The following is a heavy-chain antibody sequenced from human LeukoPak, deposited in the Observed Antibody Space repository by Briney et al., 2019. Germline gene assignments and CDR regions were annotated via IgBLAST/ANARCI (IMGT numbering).Heavy chain of an antibody. J-gene: IGHJ6*04. CDR2: ISSSGSTI. CDR1: GFTFSHAW. V-gene: IGHV3-11*04. Sequence: GGSLRLSCAVSGFTFSHAWMSWVRQAPGKGLEWVSYISSSGSTIYYADSVKGRFTISRDNAKNSLYLQMNSLRAEDTAVYYCAELGITMIGGVWGKGTTVTISS. CDR3: AELGITMIGGV. D-gene: IGHD3-10*02.